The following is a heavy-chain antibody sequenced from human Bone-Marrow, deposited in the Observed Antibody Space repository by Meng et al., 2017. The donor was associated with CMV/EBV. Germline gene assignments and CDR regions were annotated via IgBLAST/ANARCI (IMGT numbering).Heavy chain of an antibody. Sequence: VPRQQWVAVLLKPSETLSLTCAGYGGSFSSYYWSWIRQPPGKGLEWIGEINHSGSTNYNPSLKSRVTISVDTSKNQFSLKLSSVTAADTAVYYCARGVDYYDSSGYYYWCQGTLVTVSS. CDR1: GGSFSSYY. CDR3: ARGVDYYDSSGYYY. J-gene: IGHJ4*02. V-gene: IGHV4-34*01. CDR2: INHSGST. D-gene: IGHD3-22*01.